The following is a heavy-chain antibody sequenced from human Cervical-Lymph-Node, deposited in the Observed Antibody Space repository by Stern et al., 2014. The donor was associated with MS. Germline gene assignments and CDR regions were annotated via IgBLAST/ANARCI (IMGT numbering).Heavy chain of an antibody. Sequence: VQLVESGAEVKKPGASVKVSCKASGYTFTSYAMHWVRQAPGQRLEWIGWINAGTGNTKYSQKFKGRVTITRDTSTSTAYMELSSLRSEDTAVYYCARERVLVIDYWGQGTLVTVSS. CDR1: GYTFTSYA. D-gene: IGHD3-22*01. J-gene: IGHJ4*02. V-gene: IGHV1-3*01. CDR2: INAGTGNT. CDR3: ARERVLVIDY.